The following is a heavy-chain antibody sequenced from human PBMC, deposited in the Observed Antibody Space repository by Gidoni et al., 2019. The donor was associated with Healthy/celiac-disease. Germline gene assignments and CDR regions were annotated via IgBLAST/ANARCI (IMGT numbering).Heavy chain of an antibody. V-gene: IGHV3-64D*09. CDR1: GFTFSSYA. D-gene: IGHD3-22*01. CDR2: ISSNGGST. J-gene: IGHJ4*02. Sequence: EVQLVESGGGLVQPGGSLRLSCSASGFTFSSYAMHWVRQAPGKGLEYVSAISSNGGSTYYADSVKGRFTISRDNSKNTLYLQMSSLRAEDTAVYYCVKDRGYYDSSGYYYFDYWGQGTLVTVSS. CDR3: VKDRGYYDSSGYYYFDY.